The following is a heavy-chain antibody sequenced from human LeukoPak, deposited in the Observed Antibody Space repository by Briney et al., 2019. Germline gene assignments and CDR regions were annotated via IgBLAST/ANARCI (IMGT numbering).Heavy chain of an antibody. CDR2: IIPIFGTA. CDR3: ARSTKVVFFLLSE. CDR1: GGTFSSYA. Sequence: SVKVSCKASGGTFSSYAISWVRQAPGQGLEWMGGIIPIFGTANYAQKFQGRVTITTDESTSTAYMELSSLRSEDTAVYYCARSTKVVFFLLSEWGQGTLVTVSS. J-gene: IGHJ4*02. V-gene: IGHV1-69*05. D-gene: IGHD2-15*01.